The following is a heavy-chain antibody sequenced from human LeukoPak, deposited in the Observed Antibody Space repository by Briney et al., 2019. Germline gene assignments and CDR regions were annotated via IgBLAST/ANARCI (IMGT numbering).Heavy chain of an antibody. CDR3: ARSGDSSGYYDLKHFDY. V-gene: IGHV4-31*03. J-gene: IGHJ4*02. CDR1: GGSISSGGYY. Sequence: SQTLSLTCTVSGGSISSGGYYWGWIRQHPGKGLGWIGYIYYSGATYYNPSLKSRVTISVETSKNQFSLKLTSLTSADRAVFYCARSGDSSGYYDLKHFDYWGQGTLVTVSS. D-gene: IGHD3-22*01. CDR2: IYYSGAT.